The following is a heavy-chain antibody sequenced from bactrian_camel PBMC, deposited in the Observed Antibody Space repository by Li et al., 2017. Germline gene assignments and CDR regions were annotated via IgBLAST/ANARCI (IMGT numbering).Heavy chain of an antibody. D-gene: IGHD2*01. V-gene: IGHV3S53*01. Sequence: VQLVESGGASVQSGGSLRLSCAASGDIYRPNCLAWFHQAPGKEREGVAAVGSNGKINYSDSVKGRFTMFRDNAKNMLYLQMNSLKSEDTALYYCATGPWNYYTINYWGQGTQVTVS. CDR2: VGSNGKI. J-gene: IGHJ4*01. CDR1: GDIYRPNC. CDR3: ATGPWNYYTINY.